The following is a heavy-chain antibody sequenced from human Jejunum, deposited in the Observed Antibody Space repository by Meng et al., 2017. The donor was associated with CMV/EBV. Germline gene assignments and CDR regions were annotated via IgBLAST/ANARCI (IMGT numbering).Heavy chain of an antibody. V-gene: IGHV2-5*02. CDR1: SLNNSEMG. CDR3: AYRRHYSGNWNVGWFGP. CDR2: SYWDDNK. J-gene: IGHJ5*02. D-gene: IGHD1-1*01. Sequence: SLNNSEMGVDWISQHAGKAPECLARSYWDDNKRNNTSQASRVAITKDTSKNEVVLTMTNMDPVDTATYYCAYRRHYSGNWNVGWFGPWGQGTLVTVSS.